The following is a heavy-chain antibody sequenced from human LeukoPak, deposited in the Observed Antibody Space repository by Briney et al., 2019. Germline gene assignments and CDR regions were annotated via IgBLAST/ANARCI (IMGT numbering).Heavy chain of an antibody. Sequence: SVKVSCKASGGTFSTYGVSWVRQAPGQGLEWMGGIIPIFGKADYAQKFQDRVTITADESTSTAYMELSSLRSEDTALYYCARAGEYCSGGSCYSGVYFDYWGQGTLVTVSS. D-gene: IGHD2-15*01. CDR2: IIPIFGKA. CDR1: GGTFSTYG. CDR3: ARAGEYCSGGSCYSGVYFDY. V-gene: IGHV1-69*01. J-gene: IGHJ4*02.